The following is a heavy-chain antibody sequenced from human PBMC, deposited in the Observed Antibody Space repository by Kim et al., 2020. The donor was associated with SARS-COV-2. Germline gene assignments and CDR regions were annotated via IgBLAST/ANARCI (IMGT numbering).Heavy chain of an antibody. Sequence: SETLSLTCAVYGGSFSGYYWSWIRQPPGTGLEWIGEINHSGSTNSNPSLKSRVTISVDTSKNQYPLKLSSVTAAATAVYYCARRYDGDYSYWGQGTLVAVSS. V-gene: IGHV4-34*01. CDR2: INHSGST. CDR1: GGSFSGYY. D-gene: IGHD4-17*01. CDR3: ARRYDGDYSY. J-gene: IGHJ4*02.